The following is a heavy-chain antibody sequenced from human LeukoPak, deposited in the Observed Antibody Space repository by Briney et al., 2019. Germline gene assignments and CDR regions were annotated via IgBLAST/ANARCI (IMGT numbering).Heavy chain of an antibody. CDR2: INPSGGST. V-gene: IGHV1-46*01. CDR1: GYTFTSYY. J-gene: IGHJ4*02. D-gene: IGHD4-23*01. CDR3: ARIGPGTVGVGSRLWFDY. Sequence: GASVKVSCKASGYTFTSYYMHWVRQAPGQGLEWMGIINPSGGSTSYAQKFQGRVTMTRDMSTSTVYMELGSLRSEDTAVYYCARIGPGTVGVGSRLWFDYWGQGTLVTVSS.